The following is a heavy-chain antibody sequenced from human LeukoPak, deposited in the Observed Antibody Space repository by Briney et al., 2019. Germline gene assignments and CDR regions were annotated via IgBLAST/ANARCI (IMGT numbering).Heavy chain of an antibody. Sequence: ASVKVSCKASGYTFTSYDINWVRQATGQGLEWMGWMNPNSGNTGYAQKFQGRVTMTRNTSISTAYMELSSLRSEDTAVYYCARGHYDFWSGSRWFDPWGQGTLVTVSS. CDR1: GYTFTSYD. J-gene: IGHJ5*02. D-gene: IGHD3-3*01. V-gene: IGHV1-8*01. CDR2: MNPNSGNT. CDR3: ARGHYDFWSGSRWFDP.